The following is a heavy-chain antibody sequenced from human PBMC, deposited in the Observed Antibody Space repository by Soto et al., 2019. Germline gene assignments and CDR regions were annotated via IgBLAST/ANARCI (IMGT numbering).Heavy chain of an antibody. V-gene: IGHV5-10-1*01. Sequence: GESLKISCKGSGYSFAGYLITWVRQKPGKGLEWMGRIDPSDSQTYYSPSFRGHVTISATKSITTVFLQWSSLKASDTAIYYCAASIFYYGMDVWGQGTTVTVSS. CDR1: GYSFAGYL. CDR2: IDPSDSQT. J-gene: IGHJ6*02. CDR3: AASIFYYGMDV.